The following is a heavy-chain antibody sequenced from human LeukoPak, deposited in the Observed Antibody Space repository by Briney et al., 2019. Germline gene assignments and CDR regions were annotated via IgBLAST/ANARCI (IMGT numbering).Heavy chain of an antibody. D-gene: IGHD6-19*01. CDR3: ARVLGYSSGWLDY. CDR2: IRSTGSST. Sequence: PGGSLRLSCTASGFTFRDYYVTWIRQAPGKGLEWVSYIRSTGSSTAYADSVKGRFAISRDNAENSLYLQMNGLRVEDTAVYYCARVLGYSSGWLDYWGQGTLVTVSS. CDR1: GFTFRDYY. V-gene: IGHV3-11*04. J-gene: IGHJ4*02.